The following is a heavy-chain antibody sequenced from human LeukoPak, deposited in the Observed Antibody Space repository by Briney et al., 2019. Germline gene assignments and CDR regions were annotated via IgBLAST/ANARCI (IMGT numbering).Heavy chain of an antibody. J-gene: IGHJ4*02. D-gene: IGHD1-26*01. CDR1: GGSISSGDYY. Sequence: SETLSLTCTVSGGSISSGDYYWSWIRQPPGKGLEWIGYIYYSGSTYYNPSLKSRVTISVDTSKNQFSLRLSSVTAADTAVYYCARTVLPWAPDYWGQGTLVTVSS. V-gene: IGHV4-30-4*01. CDR2: IYYSGST. CDR3: ARTVLPWAPDY.